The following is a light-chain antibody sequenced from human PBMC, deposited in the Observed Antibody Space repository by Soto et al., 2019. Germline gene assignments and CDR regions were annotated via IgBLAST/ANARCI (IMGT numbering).Light chain of an antibody. Sequence: QSALTQPPSVSGSPGQSVTISCTGITNSLVAWYQQPPGTAPKLLIYEVSHRPSGVPNRFSGSRSGNTASLTITGLQPEDEGVYYCSLCPTTTSTWFGGGTKLTVL. CDR3: SLCPTTTSTW. J-gene: IGLJ3*02. CDR1: TNSL. CDR2: EVS. V-gene: IGLV2-18*01.